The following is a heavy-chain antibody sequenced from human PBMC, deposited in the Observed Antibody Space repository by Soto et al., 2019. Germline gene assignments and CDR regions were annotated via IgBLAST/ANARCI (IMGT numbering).Heavy chain of an antibody. V-gene: IGHV3-21*01. CDR2: ITDDSSHI. Sequence: GGSQRLSCAASGFMFSAYTMTWVRQSPGKGLEWLASITDDSSHIDYADSVRGRFTVSVDNSRKSVYLQMDSLGAEDTAIYYCATPYYSTPWGPGTLVPVSS. CDR1: GFMFSAYT. D-gene: IGHD3-22*01. J-gene: IGHJ5*02. CDR3: ATPYYSTP.